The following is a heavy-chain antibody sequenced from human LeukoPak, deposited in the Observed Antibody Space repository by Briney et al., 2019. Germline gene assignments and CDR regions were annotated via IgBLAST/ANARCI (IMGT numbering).Heavy chain of an antibody. J-gene: IGHJ4*02. Sequence: SQTLSLTCTVSGGSISSGSYYWSWIRQPPGTGLVWIGSIHHSGNTYYDPSLKSRVTISADTSKNHFSLRLTSVTAADTAVYYCARVTSHYYLSGSYYTFDHWGQGTLVTVSS. CDR1: GGSISSGSYY. V-gene: IGHV4-39*02. D-gene: IGHD3-10*01. CDR2: IHHSGNT. CDR3: ARVTSHYYLSGSYYTFDH.